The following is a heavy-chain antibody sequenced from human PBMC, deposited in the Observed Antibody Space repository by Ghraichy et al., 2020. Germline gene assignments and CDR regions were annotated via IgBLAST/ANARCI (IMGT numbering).Heavy chain of an antibody. Sequence: IWYDGSNKYYADSVKGRFTISRDNSKNTLYLQMNSLRAEDTAVYYCARGGYYMDVWCKGPTVT. V-gene: IGHV3-33*01. CDR2: IWYDGSNK. CDR3: ARGGYYMDV. J-gene: IGHJ6*03.